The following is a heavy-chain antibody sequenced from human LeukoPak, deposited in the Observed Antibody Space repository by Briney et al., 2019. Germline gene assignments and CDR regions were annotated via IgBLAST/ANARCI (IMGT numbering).Heavy chain of an antibody. V-gene: IGHV1-69*05. Sequence: VASVKVSCKASGSTFSSYAISWVRQAPGQGLEWMGGIIPIFGTANYAQKFQGRVTVTTDESTSTAYMELSSLRSEDTAVYYCAREGELSSSSPPNPFDYWGQGTLVTVSS. CDR3: AREGELSSSSPPNPFDY. CDR2: IIPIFGTA. D-gene: IGHD6-6*01. CDR1: GSTFSSYA. J-gene: IGHJ4*02.